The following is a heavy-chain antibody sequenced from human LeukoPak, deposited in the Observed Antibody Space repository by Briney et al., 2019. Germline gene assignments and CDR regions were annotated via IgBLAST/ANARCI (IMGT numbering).Heavy chain of an antibody. J-gene: IGHJ4*02. Sequence: ASVKVSCKASGYTFTSYDTNWVRQATGQGLEWMGWMNPNSGNTGYAQKFQGRVTMTRNTSISTAYMELSSLRSEDTAVYYCARGRTINYYDSSGPSGYWGQGTLVTVSS. V-gene: IGHV1-8*01. CDR3: ARGRTINYYDSSGPSGY. CDR1: GYTFTSYD. CDR2: MNPNSGNT. D-gene: IGHD3-22*01.